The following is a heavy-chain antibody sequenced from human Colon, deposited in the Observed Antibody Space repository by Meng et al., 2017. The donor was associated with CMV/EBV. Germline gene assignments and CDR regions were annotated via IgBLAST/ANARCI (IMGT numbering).Heavy chain of an antibody. D-gene: IGHD2-15*01. Sequence: SGMPFSYNWMPYDRQSVRQALGQGLEWIGMINTSSSSTTYAEQFPGSVTITKDMLKSTVYIEIGSLTSDYSAVYYCVRVPGLGWSDYWGQGTLVTVSS. CDR3: VRVPGLGWSDY. CDR2: INTSSSST. CDR1: SYNWMPYD. J-gene: IGHJ4*02. V-gene: IGHV1-46*01.